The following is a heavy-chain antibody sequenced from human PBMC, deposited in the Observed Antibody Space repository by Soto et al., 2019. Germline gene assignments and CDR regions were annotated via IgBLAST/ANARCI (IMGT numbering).Heavy chain of an antibody. CDR2: IGDIDDP. V-gene: IGHV3-13*05. CDR3: AIGPPRVRERTYYYRMDV. D-gene: IGHD3-10*01. J-gene: IGHJ6*02. Sequence: DVQLVESGGGLAQPGGSLRLSCGASGFTIRNYDMHWVRQTTGKGLEWVSGIGDIDDPYYADSVKGRFTISREIAKISLYLQMDGLRSGYLAVYDCAIGPPRVRERTYYYRMDVWGQGTTVTVSS. CDR1: GFTIRNYD.